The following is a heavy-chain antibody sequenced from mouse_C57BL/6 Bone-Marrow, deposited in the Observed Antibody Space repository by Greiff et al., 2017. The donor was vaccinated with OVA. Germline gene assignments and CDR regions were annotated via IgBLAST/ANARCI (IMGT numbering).Heavy chain of an antibody. Sequence: QVQLQQSGAELARPGASVKLSCKASGYTFTSYGISWVKQRTGQGLEWIGEIYPRSGNTYYNEKFKGKATLTADKSSSTAYMELRILTSEDSAVYFCARSGVTPYYYARDYWGQGTSVTVSS. CDR2: IYPRSGNT. D-gene: IGHD2-2*01. J-gene: IGHJ4*01. CDR3: ARSGVTPYYYARDY. V-gene: IGHV1-81*01. CDR1: GYTFTSYG.